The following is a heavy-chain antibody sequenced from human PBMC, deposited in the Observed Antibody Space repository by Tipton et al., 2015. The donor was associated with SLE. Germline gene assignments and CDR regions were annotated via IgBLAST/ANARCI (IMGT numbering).Heavy chain of an antibody. Sequence: TLSLTCTVSGGSISGYYWSWVRQPPGKGLEWIGYISFSGLTNYNPSVRSRVSTSMDTSKNQFSLQMSFVTAADTALYYCARQGAVAGFDYWGQGTLVTVSS. CDR2: ISFSGLT. CDR1: GGSISGYY. D-gene: IGHD6-19*01. V-gene: IGHV4-59*08. J-gene: IGHJ4*02. CDR3: ARQGAVAGFDY.